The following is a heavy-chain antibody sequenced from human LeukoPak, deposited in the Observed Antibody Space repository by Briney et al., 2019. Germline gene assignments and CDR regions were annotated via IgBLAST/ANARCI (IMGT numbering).Heavy chain of an antibody. CDR3: ARGERYDILTGYYI. D-gene: IGHD3-9*01. J-gene: IGHJ4*02. CDR2: INSGGSST. CDR1: GFTFSSYW. V-gene: IGHV3-74*01. Sequence: PGGSLRLSCAASGFTFSSYWMHWVRQAPGKGLVWVSRINSGGSSTSYADSVKGRFTISRDNAKNTLYLQMNSLRAEDTAVYYCARGERYDILTGYYIWGQGTLVTVSS.